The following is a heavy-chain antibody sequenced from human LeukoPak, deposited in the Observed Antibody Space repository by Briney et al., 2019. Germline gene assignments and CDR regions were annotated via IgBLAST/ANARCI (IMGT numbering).Heavy chain of an antibody. J-gene: IGHJ4*02. CDR2: INHSGST. V-gene: IGHV4-34*01. CDR1: GGSFSGYY. Sequence: SETLSLTCAVYGGSFSGYYWSWIRQPPGKGLEWIGEINHSGSTNYNPSLKSRVTISVDTSKNQFSLKLSSVTAADTAVYYCAREYYYGSGVLGYWGQGTLVTVSS. CDR3: AREYYYGSGVLGY. D-gene: IGHD3-10*01.